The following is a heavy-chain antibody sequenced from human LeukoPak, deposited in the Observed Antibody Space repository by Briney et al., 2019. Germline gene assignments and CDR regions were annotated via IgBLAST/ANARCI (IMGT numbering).Heavy chain of an antibody. J-gene: IGHJ4*02. CDR3: ARDSRGTYFDSSGYYHYFDY. CDR2: IYTSGST. CDR1: GGSISSYY. D-gene: IGHD3-22*01. V-gene: IGHV4-4*07. Sequence: SETLSLTCTVSGGSISSYYWSWLRQPAGKGLEWIRRIYTSGSTNYNPSLKSRVTMSVDTSKNQFSLKLSSVTAAYTAVYYCARDSRGTYFDSSGYYHYFDYWGQGTLVTVSS.